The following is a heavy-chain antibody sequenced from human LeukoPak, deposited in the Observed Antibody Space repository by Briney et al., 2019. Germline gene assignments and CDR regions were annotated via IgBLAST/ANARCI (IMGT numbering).Heavy chain of an antibody. CDR1: GGSISSGSYY. Sequence: SETLSLTCTVSGGSISSGSYYWSWIRQPAGKGLEWIGRIYTSGSTNYNPSLKSRVTISVDTSKNQFSLKLSSVTAADTAVYYCARETYYYDSSGYYSVPHYFDYWGQGTLVTVSS. D-gene: IGHD3-22*01. CDR2: IYTSGST. V-gene: IGHV4-61*02. CDR3: ARETYYYDSSGYYSVPHYFDY. J-gene: IGHJ4*02.